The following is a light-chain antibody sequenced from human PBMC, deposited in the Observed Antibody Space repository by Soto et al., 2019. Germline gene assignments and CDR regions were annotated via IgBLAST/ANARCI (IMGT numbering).Light chain of an antibody. CDR1: SSNIGSSF. CDR3: SSWDVSLNGVV. V-gene: IGLV1-44*01. Sequence: QCVLTQSPSASGTPGQTVTISCSGSSSNIGSSFVNWYQHVPGTAPKLLIYRDNERLSGFPDRFSASKSVTSASLVISGLQSEDEADYYCSSWDVSLNGVVFGGGTQLTVL. J-gene: IGLJ2*01. CDR2: RDN.